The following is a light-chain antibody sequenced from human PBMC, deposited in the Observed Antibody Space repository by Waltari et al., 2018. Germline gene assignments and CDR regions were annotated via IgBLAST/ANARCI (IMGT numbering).Light chain of an antibody. V-gene: IGLV3-9*01. CDR3: QVWDSDTYV. Sequence: SYELTQPLSVSLAPGQTASITCGGNNLVNKNVQWFQQRPGQAPVLVIYRDTNRPSGIPERFSGSNSGNTATLTISRAQAGDEADYYCQVWDSDTYVFGPGTKLTVL. CDR2: RDT. J-gene: IGLJ1*01. CDR1: NLVNKN.